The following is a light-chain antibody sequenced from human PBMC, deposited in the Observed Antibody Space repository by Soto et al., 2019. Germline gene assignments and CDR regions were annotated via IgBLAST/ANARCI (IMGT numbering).Light chain of an antibody. V-gene: IGKV1-5*03. J-gene: IGKJ1*01. Sequence: DIQMTQSPSTLSASVGGRVTITCRASQSISVWLAWYQQKPGKAPKPLIYKASSLESGVPSRFSGCGSGTAFTLTISRLQPDDFATCFCQQYHSFSRTFGPGTRVEIK. CDR1: QSISVW. CDR2: KAS. CDR3: QQYHSFSRT.